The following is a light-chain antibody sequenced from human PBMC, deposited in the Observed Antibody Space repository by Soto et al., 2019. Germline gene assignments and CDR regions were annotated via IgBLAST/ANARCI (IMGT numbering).Light chain of an antibody. V-gene: IGKV4-1*01. CDR2: WAS. CDR3: QQYDSSPVT. J-gene: IGKJ1*01. CDR1: QSVLYTSNNRNY. Sequence: DIVLTQSPDSLAVSLGERATINCKSNQSVLYTSNNRNYLAWYQQKSGQPPKLLVYWASARESGVPDRFSGSGSGTDFTLTITSLQAEDVAIYYCQQYDSSPVTFGQGTKVEIK.